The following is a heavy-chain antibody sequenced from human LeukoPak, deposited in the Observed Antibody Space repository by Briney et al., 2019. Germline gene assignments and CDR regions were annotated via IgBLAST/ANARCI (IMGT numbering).Heavy chain of an antibody. D-gene: IGHD3-22*01. CDR2: IYYSGST. V-gene: IGHV4-61*08. CDR1: GGSISSGGYY. J-gene: IGHJ6*02. Sequence: MTSETLSLTCTVSGGSISSGGYYWSWIRQHPGKGLEWIGYIYYSGSTNYNPSLKSRVTMSVDTSKNQFSLKLSSVTAADTAVYYCARILVDSSGYYYYYYGMDVWGQGTTVTVSS. CDR3: ARILVDSSGYYYYYYGMDV.